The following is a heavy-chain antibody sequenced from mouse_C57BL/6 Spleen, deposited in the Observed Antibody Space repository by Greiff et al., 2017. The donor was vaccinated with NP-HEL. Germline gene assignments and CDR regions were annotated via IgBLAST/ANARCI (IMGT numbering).Heavy chain of an antibody. J-gene: IGHJ4*01. V-gene: IGHV5-12*01. D-gene: IGHD1-3*01. CDR2: ISNGGGST. CDR1: GFTFSDYY. CDR3: ARPGVKGGYYAMDY. Sequence: EVKVVESGGGLVQPGGSLKLSCAASGFTFSDYYMYWVRQTPEKRLEWVAYISNGGGSTYYPATVKGRFTISRDHAKNTLYLQMRRLKSEDTAMYYCARPGVKGGYYAMDYWGQGTSVTVSS.